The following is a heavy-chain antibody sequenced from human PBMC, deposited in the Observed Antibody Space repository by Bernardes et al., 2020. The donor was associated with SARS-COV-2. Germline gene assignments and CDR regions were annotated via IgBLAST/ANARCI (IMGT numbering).Heavy chain of an antibody. CDR1: GGSVSSGSYY. CDR2: IYYSGST. J-gene: IGHJ4*02. D-gene: IGHD3-22*01. CDR3: ARGKIVEMATMIPVDY. V-gene: IGHV4-61*01. Sequence: SETLSLTCTVSGGSVSSGSYYWSWIRQPPGKGLEWIGYIYYSGSTNYNPSLKSRVTISVDTSKNQFSLKLSSVTAADTAVYYCARGKIVEMATMIPVDYWGQGTLVTVSS.